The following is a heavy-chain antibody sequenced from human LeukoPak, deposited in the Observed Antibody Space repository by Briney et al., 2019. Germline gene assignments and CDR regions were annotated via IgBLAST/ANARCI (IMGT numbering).Heavy chain of an antibody. J-gene: IGHJ3*02. V-gene: IGHV1-8*03. CDR2: MNPNSGNT. D-gene: IGHD1-26*01. CDR1: GYTFTSYD. Sequence: ASVKVSCKASGYTFTSYDINWVRQATGQGLEWMGWMNPNSGNTGYAQKFQGRVTITRNTSISTAYMELSSLRSEDTAVYCCARGEEQLDAFDIWGQGTMVTVSS. CDR3: ARGEEQLDAFDI.